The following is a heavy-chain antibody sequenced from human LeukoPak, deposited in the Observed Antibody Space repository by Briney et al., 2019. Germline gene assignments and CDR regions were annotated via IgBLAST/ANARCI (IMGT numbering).Heavy chain of an antibody. CDR3: ARQRLRQWLGLNWFDP. CDR2: VYYNGKT. J-gene: IGHJ5*02. D-gene: IGHD6-19*01. Sequence: SETLSLTCTVSGGSVTYTNYYWGWIRQPPGKGLQWIGVVYYNGKTYYNPSLKSRVTVAVDTSKNQFSLKLSSVTAADTAVYYCARQRLRQWLGLNWFDPWGQGTLVTVTS. CDR1: GGSVTYTNYY. V-gene: IGHV4-39*01.